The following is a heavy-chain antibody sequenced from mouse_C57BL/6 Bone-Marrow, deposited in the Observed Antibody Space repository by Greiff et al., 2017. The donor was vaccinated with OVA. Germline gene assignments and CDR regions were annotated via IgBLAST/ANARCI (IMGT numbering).Heavy chain of an antibody. V-gene: IGHV2-2*01. J-gene: IGHJ2*01. CDR3: ARNGVTTVVATPFDY. CDR1: GFSLTSYG. CDR2: IWSGGST. Sequence: VKLVESGPGLVQPSQSLSITCTVSGFSLTSYGVHWVRQSPGKGLEWLGVIWSGGSTDYNAAFISRLSISKDNSKSKVFFKMNSLQADDTAIYYGARNGVTTVVATPFDYWGQGTTLTVSS. D-gene: IGHD1-1*01.